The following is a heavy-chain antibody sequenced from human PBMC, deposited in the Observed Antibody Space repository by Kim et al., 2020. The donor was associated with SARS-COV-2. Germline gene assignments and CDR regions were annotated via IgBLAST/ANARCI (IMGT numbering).Heavy chain of an antibody. J-gene: IGHJ3*02. Sequence: GGSLRLSCAASGFTFSSYWMTWVRQAPGKGLEWVANIKQDGNQKYYVDSVKGRFTISRDNAKNSLYLQMNSLRAEDTAVYYCARDGDLYSSGKEAFAIWGQGTMVSVSS. CDR3: ARDGDLYSSGKEAFAI. V-gene: IGHV3-7*01. CDR1: GFTFSSYW. CDR2: IKQDGNQK. D-gene: IGHD6-19*01.